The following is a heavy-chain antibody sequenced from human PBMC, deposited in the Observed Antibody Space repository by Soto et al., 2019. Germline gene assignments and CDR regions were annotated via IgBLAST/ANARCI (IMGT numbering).Heavy chain of an antibody. CDR3: ARGPFRHFDS. Sequence: GGSLRLSCAASGFTFSSYGMRWVRQAPGKGLEWVSVIYTGGSTYYADSVKGRFTISRDNSKNTLYLQMNSLRAEDTAMYYCARGPFRHFDSWGQGTRVTVSS. V-gene: IGHV3-66*01. J-gene: IGHJ4*02. CDR1: GFTFSSYG. CDR2: IYTGGST.